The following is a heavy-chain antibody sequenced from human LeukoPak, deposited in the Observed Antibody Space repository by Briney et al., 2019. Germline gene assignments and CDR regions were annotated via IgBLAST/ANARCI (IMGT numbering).Heavy chain of an antibody. CDR1: GFTFSSYS. J-gene: IGHJ5*02. V-gene: IGHV3-21*01. CDR2: ISSSSSYI. D-gene: IGHD3-10*01. CDR3: AKGGKRGSGSYVGWFDP. Sequence: GGSLRLSCAASGFTFSSYSMNWVRQAPGKGLEWVSSISSSSSYIYYADSVKGRFTISRDNAKNSLYLQMNSLRAEDTAVYYCAKGGKRGSGSYVGWFDPWGQGTLVTVSS.